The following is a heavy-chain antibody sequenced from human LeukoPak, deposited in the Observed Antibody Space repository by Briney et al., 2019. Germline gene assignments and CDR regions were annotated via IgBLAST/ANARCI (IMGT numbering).Heavy chain of an antibody. J-gene: IGHJ4*02. CDR1: GFTFDDYG. CDR2: INWNSGSI. V-gene: IGHV3-9*03. D-gene: IGHD3-22*01. CDR3: AKGDSSAYYGAPDY. Sequence: GRSLRLSCAASGFTFDDYGMQWVRQVPGKGLEWVSGINWNSGSIGYADSVKGRFTISRDNAKSSLYLQMNSLRAEDMALYYCAKGDSSAYYGAPDYWGQGTLVTVSS.